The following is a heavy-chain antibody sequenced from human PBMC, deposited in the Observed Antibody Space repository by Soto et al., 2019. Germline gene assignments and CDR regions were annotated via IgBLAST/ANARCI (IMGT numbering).Heavy chain of an antibody. V-gene: IGHV3-33*01. Sequence: GGSLRLSCAASGFTFSSYGMHWVRQAPGKGLDWVAVIWFDGSNKYYADSVKGRFTISRDNSKDTLYLQMNSLRAEDTALYYCARASGPFDYWGQGTLVTVSS. CDR2: IWFDGSNK. CDR3: ARASGPFDY. CDR1: GFTFSSYG. J-gene: IGHJ4*02.